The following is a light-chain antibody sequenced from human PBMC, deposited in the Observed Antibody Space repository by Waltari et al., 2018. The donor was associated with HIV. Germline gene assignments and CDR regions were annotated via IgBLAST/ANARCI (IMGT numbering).Light chain of an antibody. J-gene: IGKJ4*01. CDR1: RGISSW. CDR3: QQANSFPLT. V-gene: IGKV1-12*01. CDR2: DAS. Sequence: DIQMTQSPSSVSASAGDRVTITCRASRGISSWLAWYQQKPGKAPKVLIYDASSLQSGGPSRFSGSGSGTDFTLTISSLQPEDFATYYCQQANSFPLTFGGGTKVEIK.